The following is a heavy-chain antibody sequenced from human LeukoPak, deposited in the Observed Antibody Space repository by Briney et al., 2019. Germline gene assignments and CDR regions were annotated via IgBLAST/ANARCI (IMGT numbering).Heavy chain of an antibody. CDR1: GFTYIAYW. D-gene: IGHD5-24*01. V-gene: IGHV3-7*01. Sequence: GGSLRLSCTASGFTYIAYWMTWVRQAPGKGLEFVANIKGDGSQKEYVDSVKGRFTISRDNAKNSLYLQMISLRAEDTAVYYCARWRGAQSEFEYWGQGTLVTVSS. J-gene: IGHJ4*02. CDR2: IKGDGSQK. CDR3: ARWRGAQSEFEY.